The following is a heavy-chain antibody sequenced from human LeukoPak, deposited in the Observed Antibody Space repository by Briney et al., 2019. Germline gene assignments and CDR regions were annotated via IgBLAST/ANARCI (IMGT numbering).Heavy chain of an antibody. CDR1: SGSFSGYY. Sequence: SETLSLTCGVFSGSFSGYYWSWIRQPPGKGLEWIGEINHSGSGNYNSSLKSRVTISVDTSKNQFSLKVSSVTAADTAVYYCARRMGRRFGERYYYYHYMDVWGKGTTVTISS. CDR2: INHSGSG. D-gene: IGHD3-10*01. V-gene: IGHV4-34*01. CDR3: ARRMGRRFGERYYYYHYMDV. J-gene: IGHJ6*03.